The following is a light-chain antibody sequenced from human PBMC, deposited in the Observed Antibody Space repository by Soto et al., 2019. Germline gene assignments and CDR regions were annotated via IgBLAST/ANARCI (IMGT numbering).Light chain of an antibody. CDR1: SSDVGSYNY. Sequence: HSALTQPASVSGSPGQSITISCTGTSSDVGSYNYVSWYQQHPGKAPKLMIYEVSNRPSGVSNRFSGSKSGNTASLTISGLQAEDEANYYCSSNTSISTRVFGGGTQLTVL. CDR3: SSNTSISTRV. CDR2: EVS. V-gene: IGLV2-14*01. J-gene: IGLJ3*02.